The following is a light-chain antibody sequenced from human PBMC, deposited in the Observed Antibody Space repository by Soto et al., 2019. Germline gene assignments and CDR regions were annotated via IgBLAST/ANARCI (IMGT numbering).Light chain of an antibody. CDR3: QQTDSFPRT. Sequence: DIQMTQSPSSVSASVGDRVTITCRASQGISSWLAWYQQKPGEAPKLLIYAASSLQSGAPSRFSGSGSGTDCTLTISGLQPEDGATYYCQQTDSFPRTFGQGTKVDIK. V-gene: IGKV1-12*01. J-gene: IGKJ1*01. CDR1: QGISSW. CDR2: AAS.